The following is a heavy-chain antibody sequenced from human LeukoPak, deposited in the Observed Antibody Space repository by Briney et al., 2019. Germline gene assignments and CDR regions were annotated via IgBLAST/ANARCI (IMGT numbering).Heavy chain of an antibody. Sequence: GSLRLSCAASGFTISSDEMNWVRQAPGKGLEWVSYISSSGSTIYYADSVKGRFTISRDNAKNSLYLQMNSLRAEDTAVYYCARYSYGYTDYWGQGTLVTVSS. D-gene: IGHD5-18*01. V-gene: IGHV3-48*03. CDR2: ISSSGSTI. J-gene: IGHJ4*02. CDR3: ARYSYGYTDY. CDR1: GFTISSDE.